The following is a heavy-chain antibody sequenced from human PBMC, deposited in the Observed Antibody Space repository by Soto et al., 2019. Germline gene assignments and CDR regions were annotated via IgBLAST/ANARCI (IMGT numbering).Heavy chain of an antibody. CDR3: ARDTGAGGLDY. Sequence: GGSLRLSCAASGLTFSSYEMNWVRQAPGKGLEWVSYISSSGSTIHYADSVKGRFTISRDNAKNSLFLQMDSLRAEDTAVYYCARDTGAGGLDYWGQGTLVTVSS. D-gene: IGHD1-26*01. CDR1: GLTFSSYE. J-gene: IGHJ4*02. V-gene: IGHV3-48*03. CDR2: ISSSGSTI.